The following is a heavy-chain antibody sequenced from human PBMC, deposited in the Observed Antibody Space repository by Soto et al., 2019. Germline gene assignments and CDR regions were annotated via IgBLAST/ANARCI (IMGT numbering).Heavy chain of an antibody. Sequence: PSETLSLTCTVSGGSISSYYWSWIRQPPGKGLEWIGYIYYSGSTNYNPSLKSRVTISVDTSKNQFSLKLSSVTAADTAVYYCARDGGQAEIFPYYYYGMDAWGQGTTVTVSS. V-gene: IGHV4-59*01. D-gene: IGHD3-9*01. CDR1: GGSISSYY. J-gene: IGHJ6*02. CDR3: ARDGGQAEIFPYYYYGMDA. CDR2: IYYSGST.